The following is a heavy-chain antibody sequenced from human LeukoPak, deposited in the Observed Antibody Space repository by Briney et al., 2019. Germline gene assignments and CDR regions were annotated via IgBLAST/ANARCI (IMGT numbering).Heavy chain of an antibody. CDR1: GDSVSSNSAA. CDR2: TYYRSNWYN. CDR3: AREVAVAGTVGYYYYGMDV. Sequence: SQTLSLTCAISGDSVSSNSAAWHWIRQSPSRGLEWLGRTYYRSNWYNDYAVSVKSRITINPDTSKNQFSLQLNSVTPEDTAVYYCAREVAVAGTVGYYYYGMDVWGKGTTVTVSS. J-gene: IGHJ6*04. D-gene: IGHD6-19*01. V-gene: IGHV6-1*01.